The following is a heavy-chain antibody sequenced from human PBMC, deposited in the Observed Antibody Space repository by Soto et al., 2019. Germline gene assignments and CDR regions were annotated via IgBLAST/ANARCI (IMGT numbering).Heavy chain of an antibody. V-gene: IGHV3-33*01. CDR1: GFSFSSYG. CDR2: IWDGGNKK. Sequence: QVQLVESGGGVLQPGGSLRLSCAASGFSFSSYGMHWVRQVPGKGLEWVAVIWDGGNKKLYADSVKGRFTISRDNSRNTVDLEVTSLRDEDTGSYYCAPLADSNSSRGDRGFYIWGQGTIVTVSS. J-gene: IGHJ3*02. D-gene: IGHD6-6*01. CDR3: APLADSNSSRGDRGFYI.